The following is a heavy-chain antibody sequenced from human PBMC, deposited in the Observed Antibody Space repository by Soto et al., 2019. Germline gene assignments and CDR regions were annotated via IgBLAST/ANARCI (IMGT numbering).Heavy chain of an antibody. CDR2: IYWNDDQ. J-gene: IGHJ3*02. D-gene: IGHD4-17*01. Sequence: QITLKESGPTLVNPTQTLTLTCTASGLSFGTSGVGVGWIRQPPGKALEWLALIYWNDDQPYRPSLKSSITNTNDTSKTQVVLTMTNVDPVDTATYYCASMTAVATAAFDIWGQGIMVTVPS. CDR1: GLSFGTSGVG. CDR3: ASMTAVATAAFDI. V-gene: IGHV2-5*01.